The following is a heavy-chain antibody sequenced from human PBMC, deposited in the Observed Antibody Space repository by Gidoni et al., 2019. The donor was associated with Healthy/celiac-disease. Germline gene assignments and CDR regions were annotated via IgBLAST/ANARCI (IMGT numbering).Heavy chain of an antibody. J-gene: IGHJ5*02. CDR3: AKDLAVATNWFDP. Sequence: EVQLLESGGGLVQPGGSLRLSCAASGFTFSSYAMSWVRQAPGKGLEWVSAISGSGGSTYYADVSKGRFTISRDNSKNTLYLQMNSLRAEDTAVYYCAKDLAVATNWFDPWGQGTLVTVSS. CDR1: GFTFSSYA. D-gene: IGHD6-19*01. V-gene: IGHV3-23*01. CDR2: ISGSGGST.